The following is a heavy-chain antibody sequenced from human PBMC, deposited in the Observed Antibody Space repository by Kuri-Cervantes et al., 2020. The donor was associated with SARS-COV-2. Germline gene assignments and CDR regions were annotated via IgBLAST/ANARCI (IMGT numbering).Heavy chain of an antibody. CDR1: GDTFSSYA. Sequence: SVKVSCKASGDTFSSYAISWVRQAPGQGLEWMGWIIPIFGTANYAQKFQGRVTITADESTSTAYMELSSLRSEDTAVYYCARDTRGGLFQPDAFDIWGQGTMVTGSS. J-gene: IGHJ3*02. D-gene: IGHD3-22*01. CDR2: IIPIFGTA. V-gene: IGHV1-69*13. CDR3: ARDTRGGLFQPDAFDI.